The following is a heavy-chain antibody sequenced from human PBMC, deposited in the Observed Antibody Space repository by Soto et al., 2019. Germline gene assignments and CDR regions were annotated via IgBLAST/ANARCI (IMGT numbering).Heavy chain of an antibody. V-gene: IGHV1-69*13. D-gene: IGHD3-22*01. CDR3: ARIDYYDSSGYLGYFDY. CDR2: IIPIFGTA. Sequence: SVKVSCKASGGTFSSYAISWVRQAPGQGLEWMGGIIPIFGTANYAQKFQGRVTITADESTSTAYMELSSLRSEGTAVYYCARIDYYDSSGYLGYFDYWGQGTLVTVSS. CDR1: GGTFSSYA. J-gene: IGHJ4*02.